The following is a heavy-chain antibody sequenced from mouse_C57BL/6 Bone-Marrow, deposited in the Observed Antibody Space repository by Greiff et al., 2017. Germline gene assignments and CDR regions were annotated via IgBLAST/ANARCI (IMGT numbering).Heavy chain of an antibody. CDR3: ARRTVVAPSFDY. Sequence: QVQLQQPGAELVKPGASVKMSCKASGYTFTSYWITWVKQRPGQGLGWIGDIYPGSGSTNYNEKFKSKATLTVDTSSSTAYMQLSSLTSEDSAVYYCARRTVVAPSFDYWGQGTTLTVSS. CDR1: GYTFTSYW. J-gene: IGHJ2*01. D-gene: IGHD1-1*01. CDR2: IYPGSGST. V-gene: IGHV1-55*01.